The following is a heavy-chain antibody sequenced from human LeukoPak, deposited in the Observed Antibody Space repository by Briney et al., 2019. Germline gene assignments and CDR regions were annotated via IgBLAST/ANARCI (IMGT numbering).Heavy chain of an antibody. CDR2: INHSGST. D-gene: IGHD3-10*01. J-gene: IGHJ4*02. V-gene: IGHV4-34*01. CDR1: SGSFSGYF. CDR3: ARHGLRRVWFGELLLYGYFDY. Sequence: SETLSLTCAVYSGSFSGYFWSWIRQPPGKGLEWIGEINHSGSTNYNPSLKSRVTISVDTSKNQFSLKLSSVTAADTAVYYCARHGLRRVWFGELLLYGYFDYWGQGTLVTVSS.